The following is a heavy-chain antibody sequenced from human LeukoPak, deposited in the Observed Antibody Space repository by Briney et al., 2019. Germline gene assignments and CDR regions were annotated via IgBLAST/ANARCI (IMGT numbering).Heavy chain of an antibody. V-gene: IGHV3-30*18. J-gene: IGHJ4*02. CDR1: GFTFSSYG. CDR3: AKDSGSYLDY. D-gene: IGHD1-26*01. CDR2: ISYDGSNK. Sequence: GGSLRLSCAASGFTFSSYGMHWVRQAPGKGLEWVAVISYDGSNKYYADSVKGRFTISRDNSKNTLYLQMNSLRAEDTAVYYCAKDSGSYLDYWGQGTLVTVPS.